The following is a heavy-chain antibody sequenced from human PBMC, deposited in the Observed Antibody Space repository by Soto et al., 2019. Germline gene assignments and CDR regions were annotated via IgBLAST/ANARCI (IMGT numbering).Heavy chain of an antibody. V-gene: IGHV4-30-4*01. CDR3: ARMNGGHLDF. D-gene: IGHD2-8*01. CDR2: IYSTGST. CDR1: GASIRSGDFY. J-gene: IGHJ4*02. Sequence: QVQLHESGPGLVKPSQTLSLTCTVSGASIRSGDFYWAWIRQPPGKGLESIGHIYSTGSTYYHPSPKRRVLISLDKPSNQFSLRLTSLTAADTAIYYCARMNGGHLDFWRQGVLVTVSS.